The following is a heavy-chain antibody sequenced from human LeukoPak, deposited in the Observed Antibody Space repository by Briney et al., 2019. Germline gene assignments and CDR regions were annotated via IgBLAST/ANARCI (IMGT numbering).Heavy chain of an antibody. Sequence: GASVKVSCKASGYTFTNCGISWVRQAPGQGLEWMGWISTYNGNANYAEKLQGRVTMTTDTSTNTAYMELRSLRSDDTAVYYCARDFFVTIGSSWFEDCFDPWGQGTLVTVSS. V-gene: IGHV1-18*01. J-gene: IGHJ5*02. D-gene: IGHD6-13*01. CDR2: ISTYNGNA. CDR3: ARDFFVTIGSSWFEDCFDP. CDR1: GYTFTNCG.